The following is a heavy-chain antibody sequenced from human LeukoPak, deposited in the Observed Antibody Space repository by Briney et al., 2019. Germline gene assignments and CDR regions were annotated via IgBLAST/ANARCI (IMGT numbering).Heavy chain of an antibody. CDR2: ISYDGSNK. D-gene: IGHD3-22*01. CDR1: GSTFSSYG. J-gene: IGHJ4*02. V-gene: IGHV3-30*18. Sequence: TGGSLRLSCAASGSTFSSYGMHWVRQAPGKGLEWVAVISYDGSNKYYADSVKGRFTISRDNSKNTLYQQMNSLRAEDTAVYYCAKEGSTYYYDSSGWNYFDYWGQGTLVTVSS. CDR3: AKEGSTYYYDSSGWNYFDY.